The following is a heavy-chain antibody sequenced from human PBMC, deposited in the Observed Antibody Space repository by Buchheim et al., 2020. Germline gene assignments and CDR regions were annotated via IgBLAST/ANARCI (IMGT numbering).Heavy chain of an antibody. V-gene: IGHV3-23*04. CDR3: AKGSRGYTNYYFDY. Sequence: EVQLVDSGGGLVQPGESLRLSCAASGFSFSGYAMSWVRQAPGKGLEWVSSISGSGATTFNADSVKGRSTLSRDNSKNMLYLQMNSLRAEDTAVYFCAKGSRGYTNYYFDYWGQGTL. CDR1: GFSFSGYA. CDR2: ISGSGATT. J-gene: IGHJ4*02. D-gene: IGHD4-11*01.